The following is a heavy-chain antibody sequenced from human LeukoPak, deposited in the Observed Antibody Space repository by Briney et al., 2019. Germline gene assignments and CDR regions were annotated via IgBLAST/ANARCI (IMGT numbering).Heavy chain of an antibody. CDR1: GGSISSSSYY. V-gene: IGHV4-39*01. Sequence: PSETLSLTCAVSGGSISSSSYYWGWIRQPPGKGLEWIGSIYYSGSTYYNPSLKSRVTISVDTSKNQFSLKLSSVTAADTAVYYCARHAPGSWLSYYYGMDVWGQGTTVTVSS. J-gene: IGHJ6*02. CDR2: IYYSGST. CDR3: ARHAPGSWLSYYYGMDV. D-gene: IGHD6-13*01.